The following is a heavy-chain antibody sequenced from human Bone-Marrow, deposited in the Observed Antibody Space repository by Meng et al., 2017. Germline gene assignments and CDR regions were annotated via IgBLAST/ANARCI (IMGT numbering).Heavy chain of an antibody. V-gene: IGHV1-69*10. CDR3: ARGFPGLAKD. J-gene: IGHJ4*02. Sequence: SVKVSCKASGGTFSSHAISWVRQAPGQGLEWMGGIIPILITPNYAQKFKGRVTITTDISTATVYMELNSLRSEDTAVYYCARGFPGLAKDWGQGTLVPSPQ. CDR2: IIPILITP. D-gene: IGHD3-10*01. CDR1: GGTFSSHA.